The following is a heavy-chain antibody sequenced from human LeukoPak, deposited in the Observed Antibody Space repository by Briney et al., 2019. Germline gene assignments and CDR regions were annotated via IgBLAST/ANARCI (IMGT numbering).Heavy chain of an antibody. D-gene: IGHD6-13*01. Sequence: PSETLSLTCTVSGGSMNNRDYYWSWIRQPPGKGLEWIGYIYYSGSTYYNPSLKSRVTISVATSTNQFSLKLTSVTAADTAVYYCARGRFGLAAAGTGLGIWGQGTMVTVSS. J-gene: IGHJ3*02. CDR1: GGSMNNRDYY. CDR3: ARGRFGLAAAGTGLGI. CDR2: IYYSGST. V-gene: IGHV4-30-4*02.